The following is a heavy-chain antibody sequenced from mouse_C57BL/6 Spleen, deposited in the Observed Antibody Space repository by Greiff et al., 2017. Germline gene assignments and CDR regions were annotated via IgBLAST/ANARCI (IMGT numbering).Heavy chain of an antibody. D-gene: IGHD1-1*01. CDR2: ISDGGSYT. V-gene: IGHV5-4*01. CDR3: AREGYYYGSSYVGYYAMDY. Sequence: EVQGVESGGGLVKPGGSLKLSCAASGFTFSSYAMSWVRQTPEKRLEWVATISDGGSYTYYPDNVKGRFTISRDNAKNNLYLQMSHLKSEDTAMYYYAREGYYYGSSYVGYYAMDYWGQGTSVTVSS. J-gene: IGHJ4*01. CDR1: GFTFSSYA.